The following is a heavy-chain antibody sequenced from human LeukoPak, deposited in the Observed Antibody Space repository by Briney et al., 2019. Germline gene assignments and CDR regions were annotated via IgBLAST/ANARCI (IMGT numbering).Heavy chain of an antibody. V-gene: IGHV4-59*01. D-gene: IGHD2-8*01. CDR2: IYYSGST. CDR3: ARDKRMNGYFGY. J-gene: IGHJ4*02. Sequence: PSETLSLTCTVSGGSISSYYWSWIRQPPGKGLEWIGYIYYSGSTNYNPSLKSRDTISVDTSKNQFSLKLSSVTAADTAVYYCARDKRMNGYFGYWGQGTLVTVSS. CDR1: GGSISSYY.